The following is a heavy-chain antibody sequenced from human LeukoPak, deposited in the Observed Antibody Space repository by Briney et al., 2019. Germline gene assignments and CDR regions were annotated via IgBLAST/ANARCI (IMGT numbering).Heavy chain of an antibody. J-gene: IGHJ5*02. CDR3: AKKWYSSGWHQGDWFDP. Sequence: GGSLRLSCAASGFTFSSYGMHWVRQAPGKGLEWVAVISYDGSNKYYADSVKGRFTISRDNSKNTLYLQMNSLRAEDTAVYYCAKKWYSSGWHQGDWFDPWGQGTLVTVSS. CDR2: ISYDGSNK. CDR1: GFTFSSYG. D-gene: IGHD6-19*01. V-gene: IGHV3-30*18.